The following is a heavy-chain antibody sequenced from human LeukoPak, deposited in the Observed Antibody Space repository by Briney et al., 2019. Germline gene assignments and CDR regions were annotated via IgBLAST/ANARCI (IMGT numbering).Heavy chain of an antibody. CDR2: IIPIFGTA. V-gene: IGHV1-69*05. D-gene: IGHD1-1*01. CDR3: ARDRSTTLRRLGWFDP. CDR1: GGTFSSYA. Sequence: ASVKVSCKASGGTFSSYAISWVRQAPGQGLEWMGGIIPIFGTANYAQKFQGRVTITTDESTSTAYMELSSLRSEDTAVYYCARDRSTTLRRLGWFDPWGQGTLVTVSS. J-gene: IGHJ5*02.